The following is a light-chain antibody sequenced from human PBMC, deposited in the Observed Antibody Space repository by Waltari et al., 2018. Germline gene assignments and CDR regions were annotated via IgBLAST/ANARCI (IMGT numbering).Light chain of an antibody. V-gene: IGKV1-27*01. CDR3: QRTYNAPLT. Sequence: TYRVSQGISSYLNCYRQKPGKVPKLLIYGASILQSGVPSRFSGSGSGTDFPLTISSLQPGDVASYFGQRTYNAPLTFGGGTKVEIK. J-gene: IGKJ4*01. CDR1: QGISSY. CDR2: GAS.